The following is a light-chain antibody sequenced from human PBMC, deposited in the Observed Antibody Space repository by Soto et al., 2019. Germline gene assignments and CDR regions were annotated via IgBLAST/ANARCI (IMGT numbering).Light chain of an antibody. CDR1: QNIGKY. CDR3: QQSFTTPYT. Sequence: IQMTQSPSSLSASVGDRVTITCRASQNIGKYLNWYQHRPGKAPKLLVYAASSLRSGVPSRFSGSASGTDFALTISSLQPEDFATYYCQQSFTTPYTFGQGTKLEI. V-gene: IGKV1-39*01. J-gene: IGKJ2*01. CDR2: AAS.